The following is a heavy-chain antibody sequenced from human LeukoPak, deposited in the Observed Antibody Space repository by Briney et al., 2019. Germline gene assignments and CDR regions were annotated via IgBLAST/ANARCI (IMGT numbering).Heavy chain of an antibody. CDR3: AKSSGDYFFDY. CDR2: MNPNSGNA. Sequence: ASVKVSCKASGYNFNNHDINWVRQATGQGLEWLGRMNPNSGNAAYAQKLQGRVTMAWDSSTNTAYLEVIALRSDDTAVYYCAKSSGDYFFDYWGQGTLVTVSS. J-gene: IGHJ4*02. CDR1: GYNFNNHD. V-gene: IGHV1-8*01. D-gene: IGHD3-22*01.